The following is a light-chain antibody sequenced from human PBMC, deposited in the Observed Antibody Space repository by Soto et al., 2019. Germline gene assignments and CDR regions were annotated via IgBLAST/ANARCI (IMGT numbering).Light chain of an antibody. CDR3: QQRSVLPLT. V-gene: IGKV3-11*01. J-gene: IGKJ4*02. CDR1: QSVSSY. CDR2: DSS. Sequence: EIVLTQFPATLSLSPGDGATLSCRASQSVSSYLAWYQQKRGQAPRLLIYDSSHRATGVPARFSGSGSGTDFSLIISILEPEDFAVYYCQQRSVLPLTFGGGTKVEIK.